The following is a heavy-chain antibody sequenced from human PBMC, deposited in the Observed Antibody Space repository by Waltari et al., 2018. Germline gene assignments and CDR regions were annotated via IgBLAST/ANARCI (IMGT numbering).Heavy chain of an antibody. CDR2: IQQNGSEK. CDR3: ARDLVATPP. Sequence: EVQLVESGGDLVKPGGSLRLSCAASGFPVSRFWMTWVRQAPGKGLEWVGNIQQNGSEKWYADSVRGRFTISRDNAMNSLYLQMNSLRVEDTAVYYCARDLVATPPWGQGTLVTVSS. J-gene: IGHJ5*02. D-gene: IGHD2-21*02. V-gene: IGHV3-7*01. CDR1: GFPVSRFW.